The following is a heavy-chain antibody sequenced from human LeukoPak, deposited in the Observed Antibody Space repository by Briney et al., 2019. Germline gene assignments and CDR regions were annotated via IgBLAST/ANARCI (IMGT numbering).Heavy chain of an antibody. CDR2: MNPNSGNT. Sequence: ASVKVSCKASGYTFTSYDINWVRQVTGQGLEWMGWMNPNSGNTGYAQKFQGRVTMTRNTSISTAYMELSSLRSEDTAVYYCASPTYYYDSSGYSLEYWGQGTLVTVSS. V-gene: IGHV1-8*01. CDR3: ASPTYYYDSSGYSLEY. J-gene: IGHJ4*02. CDR1: GYTFTSYD. D-gene: IGHD3-22*01.